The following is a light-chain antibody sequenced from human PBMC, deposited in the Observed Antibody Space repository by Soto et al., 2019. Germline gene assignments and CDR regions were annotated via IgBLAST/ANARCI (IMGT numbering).Light chain of an antibody. CDR1: HSVSSN. J-gene: IGKJ4*01. V-gene: IGKV3-15*01. CDR2: GAS. Sequence: EIVMTHSPATLSVSPRARATLSCRASHSVSSNLARYQQKPGQAPRLLIYGASTRATGIPARFSGSGSGTEFTLSISSLQSEDFAVYDCQQYEYWCPLNFGGGTKVEIK. CDR3: QQYEYWCPLN.